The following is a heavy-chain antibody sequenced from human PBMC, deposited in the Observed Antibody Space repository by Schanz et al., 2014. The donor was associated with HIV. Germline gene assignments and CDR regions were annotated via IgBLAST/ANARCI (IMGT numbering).Heavy chain of an antibody. CDR2: ISYDGSIK. Sequence: QVQLVESGGGVVQPGRSLRLSCAASGFTFRTHGIHWVRQAPAKGLEWVAVISYDGSIKEYADSVKGRFTISRDNSKNTLYLKMNSLRAEDTAVYYCARGSGPYYYYYGMDVWGQGTTVTVSS. CDR3: ARGSGPYYYYYGMDV. CDR1: GFTFRTHG. V-gene: IGHV3-30*03. J-gene: IGHJ6*02. D-gene: IGHD3-10*01.